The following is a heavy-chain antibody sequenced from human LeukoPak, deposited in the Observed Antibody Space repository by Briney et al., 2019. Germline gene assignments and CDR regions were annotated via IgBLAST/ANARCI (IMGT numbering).Heavy chain of an antibody. CDR2: ISYDGSNK. CDR3: AKDGDLYGHADY. J-gene: IGHJ4*02. D-gene: IGHD4-17*01. Sequence: PGGSLILSCVASGFTFSIYGMHWVRQAPGKGLEWVASISYDGSNKYYADSLKGRFTISRDNSKKTLYLQMNSLRAEDSAVYYCAKDGDLYGHADYWGQGTLVTVSS. V-gene: IGHV3-30*18. CDR1: GFTFSIYG.